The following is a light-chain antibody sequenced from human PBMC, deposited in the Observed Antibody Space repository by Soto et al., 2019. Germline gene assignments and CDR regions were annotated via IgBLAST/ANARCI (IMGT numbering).Light chain of an antibody. V-gene: IGKV3-20*01. CDR3: QQSGTSPRT. CDR1: QSVNNVY. J-gene: IGKJ2*01. CDR2: DVS. Sequence: EIALTQSPGTLSLSSGERATLSCRASQSVNNVYLAWYQQTPGQAPRLLIYDVSSRATGIPDRFSGSGSGTDFTLTISRLEPEDFAVYYCQQSGTSPRTFGQGTRVDIK.